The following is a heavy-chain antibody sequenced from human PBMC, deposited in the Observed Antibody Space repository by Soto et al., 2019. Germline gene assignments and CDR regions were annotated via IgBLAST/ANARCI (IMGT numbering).Heavy chain of an antibody. D-gene: IGHD3-10*01. CDR1: GYTFTSHG. V-gene: IGHV1-18*01. CDR2: ISPYNGDT. J-gene: IGHJ6*03. Sequence: QVQLVQSGAEVKKPGASVKVSCKTSGYTFTSHGISWVRQAPGQGLEWMGWISPYNGDTNYAQKLQGRVSVTTDSSTRTAYRELRSLRSDDTAVYYCARMVRGSTVGYYYYMDVWGKGTTVTVSS. CDR3: ARMVRGSTVGYYYYMDV.